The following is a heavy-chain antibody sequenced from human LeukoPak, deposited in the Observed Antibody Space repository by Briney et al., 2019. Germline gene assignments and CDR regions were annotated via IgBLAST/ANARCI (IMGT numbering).Heavy chain of an antibody. CDR1: GGTFSSYA. CDR2: IIPILGIA. J-gene: IGHJ3*02. D-gene: IGHD1-26*01. CDR3: ARDYGPGVHIVGATRREARAFDI. Sequence: VASVKVSCKASGGTFSSYAISWVRQAPGQGLEWMGRIIPILGIANYAQKFQGRVTITADKSTSTAYMELSSLRSEDTAVYYCARDYGPGVHIVGATRREARAFDIWGQGTMVTVSS. V-gene: IGHV1-69*04.